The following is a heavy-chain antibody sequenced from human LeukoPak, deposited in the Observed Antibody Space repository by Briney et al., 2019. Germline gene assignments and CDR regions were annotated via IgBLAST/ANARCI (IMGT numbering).Heavy chain of an antibody. CDR1: GFTFTSYW. V-gene: IGHV3-7*01. Sequence: GRPLRLSCAASGFTFTSYWMNWVRQAPGKGLERVANIKQDGSENYYVDSVKGRFTISRDNAKNSLYLQMNSLRAEDTAVYYCARGKRTLDYWGQGTLVTVSS. J-gene: IGHJ4*02. D-gene: IGHD1/OR15-1a*01. CDR2: IKQDGSEN. CDR3: ARGKRTLDY.